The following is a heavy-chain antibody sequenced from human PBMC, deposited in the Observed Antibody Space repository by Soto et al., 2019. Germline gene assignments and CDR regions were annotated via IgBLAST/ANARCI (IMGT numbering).Heavy chain of an antibody. CDR1: GFTFDDYA. D-gene: IGHD3-22*01. V-gene: IGHV3-9*01. CDR2: ISWNSGRM. CDR3: AKGPYYYDSCEYYLLFDY. Sequence: PGGSLRLSCAASGFTFDDYAMHWVRQAPGKGLEWVSGISWNSGRMGYADSVKGRFTISRDNAKTSLYLQMNSLRPEDTAFYYCAKGPYYYDSCEYYLLFDYQGQGALVPVSS. J-gene: IGHJ4*02.